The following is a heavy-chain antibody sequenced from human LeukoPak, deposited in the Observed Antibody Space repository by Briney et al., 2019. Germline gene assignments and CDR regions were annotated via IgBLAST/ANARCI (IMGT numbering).Heavy chain of an antibody. V-gene: IGHV1-8*01. Sequence: ASVKVSCKASGYTFTSYDINWVRQATGQGLEWMGWMNPNSGNTGYAQKFQGRVTMIRNTSISTAYMELSSLRSEDTAVYYCAREEAAANYYGMDVWGQGTTVTVSS. J-gene: IGHJ6*02. D-gene: IGHD6-13*01. CDR1: GYTFTSYD. CDR2: MNPNSGNT. CDR3: AREEAAANYYGMDV.